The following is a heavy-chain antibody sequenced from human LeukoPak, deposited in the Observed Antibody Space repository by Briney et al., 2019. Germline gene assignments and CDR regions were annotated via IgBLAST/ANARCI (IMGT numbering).Heavy chain of an antibody. D-gene: IGHD3-10*01. J-gene: IGHJ5*02. CDR1: GYTFTGYY. V-gene: IGHV1-2*02. CDR3: VLLWFGELLWGFDP. CDR2: INPNSGGT. Sequence: GASVKVSCKASGYTFTGYYMHWVRQAPGQGLEWMGWINPNSGGTNYAQKFQGRVTMTRDTSISTAYMELSRLRSDDTAVYYRVLLWFGELLWGFDPWGQGTLVTVSS.